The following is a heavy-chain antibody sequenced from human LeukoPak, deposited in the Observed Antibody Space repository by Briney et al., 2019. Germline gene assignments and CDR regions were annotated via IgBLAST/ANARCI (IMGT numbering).Heavy chain of an antibody. J-gene: IGHJ4*02. V-gene: IGHV4-59*01. CDR1: GGSISSYY. D-gene: IGHD3-10*01. Sequence: SETLSLTCTVSGGSISSYYWSWIRQPPGKGLEWIGYIYYSGSTNYNPSLKSRVTISVDTSKNQFSLKLSSVTAADQAVYYCARHYYGSGGWQRGFDFWGQGTLVTVSS. CDR2: IYYSGST. CDR3: ARHYYGSGGWQRGFDF.